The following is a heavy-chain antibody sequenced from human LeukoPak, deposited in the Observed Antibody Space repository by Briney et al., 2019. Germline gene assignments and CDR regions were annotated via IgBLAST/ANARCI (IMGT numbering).Heavy chain of an antibody. D-gene: IGHD6-13*01. Sequence: GGSLRLSCAASGFTFSSYAMSWVRQAPGKGLEWVSAISGSGGSTYCADSVKGRFTISRDNSKNTLYPQMNSLRAEDTAVYYCAKRQGIAAAGTGKYFDYWGQGTLVTVSS. CDR2: ISGSGGST. CDR1: GFTFSSYA. CDR3: AKRQGIAAAGTGKYFDY. J-gene: IGHJ4*02. V-gene: IGHV3-23*01.